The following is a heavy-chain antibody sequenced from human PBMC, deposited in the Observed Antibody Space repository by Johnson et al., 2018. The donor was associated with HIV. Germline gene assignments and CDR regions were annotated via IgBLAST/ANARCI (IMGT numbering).Heavy chain of an antibody. CDR1: GFTFSDYY. D-gene: IGHD2-21*01. Sequence: QVQLVESGGGVVKPGGSLRLSCAASGFTFSDYYMSWIRQAPGKGLEWVSYISSSGSTIYYADSVKGRFTISRDNAKNSLYLQMNSLRAEDTAVYYCARDVGLIAYCGGDCADAFDIWGQGTMVTVSS. CDR2: ISSSGSTI. V-gene: IGHV3-11*04. CDR3: ARDVGLIAYCGGDCADAFDI. J-gene: IGHJ3*02.